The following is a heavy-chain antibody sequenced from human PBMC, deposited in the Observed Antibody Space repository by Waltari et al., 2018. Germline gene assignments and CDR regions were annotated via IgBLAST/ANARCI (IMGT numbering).Heavy chain of an antibody. V-gene: IGHV4-39*01. J-gene: IGHJ5*02. D-gene: IGHD1-26*01. CDR3: ARTYSGDYEFWFDP. CDR1: GGSIRSINYN. CDR2: IYYSGNT. Sequence: QLQLQESGPGLVKSSETLSLTCAVSGGSIRSINYNWGWLRQTPGKGREWIASIYYSGNTYYNPSLKSRVTISVDTSKNQFSLRLSSVTAADTAVYYCARTYSGDYEFWFDPWGQGTLVTVSS.